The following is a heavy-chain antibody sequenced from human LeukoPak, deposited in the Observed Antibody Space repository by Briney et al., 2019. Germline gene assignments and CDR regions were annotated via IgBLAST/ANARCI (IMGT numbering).Heavy chain of an antibody. CDR2: IYSGGDT. J-gene: IGHJ5*01. CDR1: GFTVSNNY. V-gene: IGHV3-66*01. CDR3: AREVYSSTWFDS. D-gene: IGHD6-13*01. Sequence: PGGSLRLSCAASGFTVSNNYMNWVRQAPGKGLEWVSVIYSGGDTFYADSVRERFTISRDNSINTLYLQMNSLRADDTAVYYCAREVYSSTWFDSWGQGTLVTVST.